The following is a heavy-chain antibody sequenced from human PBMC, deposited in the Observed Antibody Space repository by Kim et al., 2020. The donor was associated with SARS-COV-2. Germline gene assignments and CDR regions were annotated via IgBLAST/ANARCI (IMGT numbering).Heavy chain of an antibody. V-gene: IGHV4-4*07. Sequence: SETLSLVCTVSGGSIHGNHWTWVRQTAGKALEWIGRISFEGTTKLNPSLQSRVTMSVIISKNQASLRLNSVTAADTAVYFCARCMWNDRDWYSGLDYWGQGILVTVSA. CDR1: GGSIHGNH. J-gene: IGHJ4*02. CDR3: ARCMWNDRDWYSGLDY. D-gene: IGHD1-26*01. CDR2: ISFEGTT.